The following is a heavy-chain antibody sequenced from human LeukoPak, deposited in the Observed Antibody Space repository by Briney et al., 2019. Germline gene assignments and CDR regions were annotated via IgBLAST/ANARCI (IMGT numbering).Heavy chain of an antibody. J-gene: IGHJ4*02. CDR1: GFTFSTYG. V-gene: IGHV3-33*01. CDR3: ARDHNWGNEVDY. Sequence: PGRSLRLSCAASGFTFSTYGMHWVRQAPGKGLEWVAVIWYDGGNKYYADSVKGRFTISRDNSKNTLYLQMNSLRAEDTAVYYCARDHNWGNEVDYWGQGTLVTVSS. D-gene: IGHD7-27*01. CDR2: IWYDGGNK.